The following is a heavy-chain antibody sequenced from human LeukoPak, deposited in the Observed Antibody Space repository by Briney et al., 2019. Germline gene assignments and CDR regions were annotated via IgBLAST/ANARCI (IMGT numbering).Heavy chain of an antibody. V-gene: IGHV4-34*01. CDR1: GGSFSGYY. D-gene: IGHD3-10*01. Sequence: PSETLSLTCAVYGGSFSGYYWSWIRQPPGKGLEWIGEINHSGSTNYNPSLKSRVTISVDTSKNQFSLKLSSVTAADTAVYYCARGVLWFGELDYWGQGTLVTVSS. CDR2: INHSGST. J-gene: IGHJ4*02. CDR3: ARGVLWFGELDY.